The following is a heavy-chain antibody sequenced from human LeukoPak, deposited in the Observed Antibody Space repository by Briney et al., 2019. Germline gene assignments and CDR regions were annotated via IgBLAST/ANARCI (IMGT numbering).Heavy chain of an antibody. J-gene: IGHJ6*03. CDR3: ATQDGWNNYMDV. D-gene: IGHD1/OR15-1a*01. Sequence: PGGSLRLSCAASGFTVSSNSMNWVRQAPGKGLERVSAISGSGGSTYYADSVKGRFTISRDNSKNTLYLQMNSLRAEDTAVYYCATQDGWNNYMDVWGKGTTVTVSS. CDR1: GFTVSSNS. CDR2: ISGSGGST. V-gene: IGHV3-23*01.